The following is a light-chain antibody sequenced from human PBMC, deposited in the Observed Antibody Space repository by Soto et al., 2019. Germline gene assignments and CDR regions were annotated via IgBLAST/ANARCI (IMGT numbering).Light chain of an antibody. V-gene: IGLV2-8*01. CDR1: GSDVGGYNY. Sequence: QSVLTPPPSASGSFGQSVTISCTGTGSDVGGYNYVSWYQQHPGKAPKLMIYEVSERPSGVPDRFSGSKSGNTASLTVSGLQADDEADYYCSSYSGTNYHYVFGTGTKVTVL. J-gene: IGLJ1*01. CDR2: EVS. CDR3: SSYSGTNYHYV.